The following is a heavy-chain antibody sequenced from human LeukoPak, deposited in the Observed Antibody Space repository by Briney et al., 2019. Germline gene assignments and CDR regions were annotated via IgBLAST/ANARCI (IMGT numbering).Heavy chain of an antibody. Sequence: SETLSLTCTVSGSSVSSGTYYWSWIRQPPGEGLEWIGYIYYSGSTNYNPSLKSRVTISVDTSKNQFSLKLSSVTAADTAVYYCARVEWFGELSPFDIWGQGTMVTVSS. V-gene: IGHV4-61*01. CDR3: ARVEWFGELSPFDI. J-gene: IGHJ3*02. CDR1: GSSVSSGTYY. CDR2: IYYSGST. D-gene: IGHD3-10*01.